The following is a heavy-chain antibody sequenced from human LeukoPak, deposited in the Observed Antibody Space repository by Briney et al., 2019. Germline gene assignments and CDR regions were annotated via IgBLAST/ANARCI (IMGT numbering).Heavy chain of an antibody. J-gene: IGHJ4*02. V-gene: IGHV4-34*01. CDR2: INHSGST. CDR1: GGSFSGYY. D-gene: IGHD6-19*01. CDR3: ARYEKISYSSGWYESFDY. Sequence: SETLSLTCAVYGGSFSGYYWSWIRQPPGKGLEWIGEINHSGSTNYNPSLRSRVTISVDTSKNQFSLKLSSVTAADTAVYYCARYEKISYSSGWYESFDYWGQGTLVTVSS.